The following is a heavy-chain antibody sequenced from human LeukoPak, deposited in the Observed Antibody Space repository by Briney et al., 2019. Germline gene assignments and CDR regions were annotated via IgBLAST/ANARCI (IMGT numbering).Heavy chain of an antibody. J-gene: IGHJ6*03. CDR2: INHNGGT. CDR1: GGSFSDYS. Sequence: SETLSLTCAGYGGSFSDYSWTWIRQAPGEGLEWIGEINHNGGTNHNPSLVSRVIMSVDTSKNQFSLKVSSVTAADTAVYYCARVAYRYSINDWSRTGLGAYATKYYYYMDVWGKGTTVTVSS. V-gene: IGHV4-34*01. CDR3: ARVAYRYSINDWSRTGLGAYATKYYYYMDV. D-gene: IGHD3-9*01.